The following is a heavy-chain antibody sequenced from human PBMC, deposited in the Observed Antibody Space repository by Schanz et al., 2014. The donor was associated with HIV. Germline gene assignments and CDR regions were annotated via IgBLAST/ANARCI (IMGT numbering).Heavy chain of an antibody. CDR1: GYSFTSYD. Sequence: QVQLVQSGAEVKKPGASVKVSCKASGYSFTSYDITWVRQVAGQGPEWMGWMNPHPQSKNRGYAQSFQGRVTFTSDASMGTAYLELSNLRSEDTAVYYCASGRFDTVIWWGDAFLIWGRGTMVTVSS. CDR2: MNPHPQSKNR. D-gene: IGHD5-18*01. CDR3: ASGRFDTVIWWGDAFLI. V-gene: IGHV1-8*01. J-gene: IGHJ3*02.